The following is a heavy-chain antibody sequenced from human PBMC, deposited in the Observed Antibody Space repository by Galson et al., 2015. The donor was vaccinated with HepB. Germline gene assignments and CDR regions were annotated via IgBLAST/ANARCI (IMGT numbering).Heavy chain of an antibody. D-gene: IGHD3-22*01. Sequence: SLRLSCAASGFTFSSYAMHWVRQAPGKGLEWVAVISYDGSNKYYADSVKGRFTISRDNSKNTLYLQMNSLRAEDTAVYYCASRDNYYDSSVYYATIDYGGQGPLFTVSS. V-gene: IGHV3-30-3*01. CDR1: GFTFSSYA. CDR3: ASRDNYYDSSVYYATIDY. J-gene: IGHJ4*02. CDR2: ISYDGSNK.